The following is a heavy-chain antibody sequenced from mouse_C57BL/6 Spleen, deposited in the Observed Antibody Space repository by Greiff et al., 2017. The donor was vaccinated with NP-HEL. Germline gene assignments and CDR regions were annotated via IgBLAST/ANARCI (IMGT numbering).Heavy chain of an antibody. CDR1: GFTFSDYY. CDR3: ARGRGYYGSSYRDAMDY. J-gene: IGHJ4*01. CDR2: INYDGSST. Sequence: EVKVVESEGGLVQPGSSMKLSCTASGFTFSDYYMAWVRQVPEKGLEWVANINYDGSSTYYLDSLKSRFIISRDNAKNILYLQMSSLKSEDTATYYCARGRGYYGSSYRDAMDYWGQGTSVTVSS. D-gene: IGHD1-1*01. V-gene: IGHV5-16*01.